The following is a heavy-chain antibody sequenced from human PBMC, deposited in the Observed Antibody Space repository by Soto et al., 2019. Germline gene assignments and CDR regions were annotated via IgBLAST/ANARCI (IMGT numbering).Heavy chain of an antibody. V-gene: IGHV4-34*01. J-gene: IGHJ3*02. CDR3: ARDTTTYAFDI. CDR1: GGSFSGHY. D-gene: IGHD1-1*01. CDR2: INHSGST. Sequence: QVQLQQWGAGLLKPSETLSLTCAVYGGSFSGHYWSWIRQPPGKGLEWIGEINHSGSTNYNPSLKSRVTISVDTSKNQFSLKLSSVTAADTAVYYCARDTTTYAFDIWGQGTMVTVSS.